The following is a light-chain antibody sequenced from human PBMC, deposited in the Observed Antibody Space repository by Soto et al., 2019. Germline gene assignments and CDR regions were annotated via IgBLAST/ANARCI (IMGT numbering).Light chain of an antibody. Sequence: EIVLTQSPATLSLSPGERATLSCRASQSVSRYLAWYQQKPGQAPRLLIYGASTRATGIPDRFSGSGSGTDFTLTISRLEPEDFAVYYCQQYSSSPSITFGQGTRLEIK. V-gene: IGKV3-20*01. CDR1: QSVSRY. J-gene: IGKJ5*01. CDR3: QQYSSSPSIT. CDR2: GAS.